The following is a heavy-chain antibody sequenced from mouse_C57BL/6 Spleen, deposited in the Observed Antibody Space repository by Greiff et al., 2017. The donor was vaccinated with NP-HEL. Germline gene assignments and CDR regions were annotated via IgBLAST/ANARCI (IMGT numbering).Heavy chain of an antibody. D-gene: IGHD1-1*01. CDR1: GFIFSSYA. V-gene: IGHV5-4*03. CDR2: ISDGGSYT. J-gene: IGHJ2*01. Sequence: EVKLQESGGGLVKPGGSLKLSCAASGFIFSSYAMSWVRQTPEKRLEWVATISDGGSYTYYPDNVKGRFTISRDNAKNNLYLQMSHLKSEDTAMYYCARGEDYDGIFDYWGQGTALTVSS. CDR3: ARGEDYDGIFDY.